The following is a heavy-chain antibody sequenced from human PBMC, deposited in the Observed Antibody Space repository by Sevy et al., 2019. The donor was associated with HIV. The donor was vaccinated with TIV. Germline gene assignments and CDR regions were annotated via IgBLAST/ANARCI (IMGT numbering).Heavy chain of an antibody. CDR1: GFTVSDNY. D-gene: IGHD3-16*01. CDR3: VREDLVLGEDNYYGMDV. J-gene: IGHJ6*02. CDR2: IYIAGRT. Sequence: GGSLRLSCAVSGFTVSDNYMNWVRQAPGKGLEWVSIIYIAGRTYYADSVRGRFTISRDKAKNTLYLQMNSPRVEDTAVYYCVREDLVLGEDNYYGMDVWVQGTTVTVSS. V-gene: IGHV3-53*01.